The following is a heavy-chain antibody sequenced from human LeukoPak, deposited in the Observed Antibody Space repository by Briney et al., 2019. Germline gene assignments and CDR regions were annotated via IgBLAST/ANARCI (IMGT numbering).Heavy chain of an antibody. CDR3: ARVVRYSGGPLTDLLPYYFDY. CDR1: GYTFTSYA. Sequence: EASVKVSCKASGYTFTSYAMHWVRQAPGQRLEWMGWINTGNGNTKYSQEFQGRVTITRDTSASTAYMELSSLRSDDMAVYYCARVVRYSGGPLTDLLPYYFDYWGQGTLVTVSS. CDR2: INTGNGNT. V-gene: IGHV1-3*03. J-gene: IGHJ4*02. D-gene: IGHD6-19*01.